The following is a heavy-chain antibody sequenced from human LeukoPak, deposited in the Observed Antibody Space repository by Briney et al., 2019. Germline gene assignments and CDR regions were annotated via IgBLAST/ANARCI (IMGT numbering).Heavy chain of an antibody. Sequence: GGSLGLSCAASGFTFSSYSMNWVRQAPGKGLEWVSSISSSSSYIYYADSVKGRFTISRDNAKNSLYLQMNSLRAEDTAVYYCARDREITIFGVVSRYGMDVWGQGTTVTVSS. CDR1: GFTFSSYS. CDR2: ISSSSSYI. D-gene: IGHD3-3*01. CDR3: ARDREITIFGVVSRYGMDV. V-gene: IGHV3-21*01. J-gene: IGHJ6*02.